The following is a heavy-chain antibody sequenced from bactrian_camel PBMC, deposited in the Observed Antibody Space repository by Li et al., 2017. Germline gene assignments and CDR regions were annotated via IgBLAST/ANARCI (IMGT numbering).Heavy chain of an antibody. Sequence: HVQLVESGGGSVEAGASLRLSCAASGDTYSTYCMGWFRQAPGNEREGVASIENDGRINYSDSVKGRFTISKDTAKNTQYLQMNNLKPEDTAMYYCAFLLSRVSCPLVAKDQKYHYWGQGTQVTVS. D-gene: IGHD2*01. CDR2: IENDGRI. CDR1: GDTYSTYC. CDR3: AFLLSRVSCPLVAKDQKYHY. J-gene: IGHJ4*01. V-gene: IGHV3S6*01.